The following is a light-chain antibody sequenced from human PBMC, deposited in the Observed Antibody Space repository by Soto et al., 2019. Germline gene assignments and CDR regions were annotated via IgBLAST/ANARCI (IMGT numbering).Light chain of an antibody. V-gene: IGKV1-39*01. CDR3: QQSFTTPLT. J-gene: IGKJ4*01. CDR1: QSAGRF. CDR2: VAS. Sequence: DIQMTQSPSSLSASVGDRVTITCRASQSAGRFLNWYQQKPGKAPTVLINVASTLRSGVPSRFSGSGSGTDFNLTINSLQPEDFATYFCQQSFTTPLTFGGGTKVDIK.